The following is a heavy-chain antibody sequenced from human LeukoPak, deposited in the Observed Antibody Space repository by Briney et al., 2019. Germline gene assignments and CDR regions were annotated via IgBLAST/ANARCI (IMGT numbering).Heavy chain of an antibody. V-gene: IGHV3-48*04. CDR1: GFTFSSFS. J-gene: IGHJ4*02. CDR3: ARHGYSDSYFDY. CDR2: IRSSGNTI. Sequence: PGGSLRVSCAASGFTFSSFSMNWVRQAPGKGLEWVSYIRSSGNTIYYADSVKGRFTISRDNAKNSLYLQMNSLRAEDTAVYYCARHGYSDSYFDYWGQGTLVTVSS. D-gene: IGHD1-26*01.